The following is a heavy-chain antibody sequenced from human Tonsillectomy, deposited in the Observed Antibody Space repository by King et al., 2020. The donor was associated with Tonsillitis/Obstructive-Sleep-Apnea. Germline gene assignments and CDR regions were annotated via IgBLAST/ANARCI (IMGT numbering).Heavy chain of an antibody. D-gene: IGHD5-12*01. CDR2: VYYSGST. J-gene: IGHJ3*02. CDR3: ASLPVATWAFDI. CDR1: GGSINNNTYY. V-gene: IGHV4-39*01. Sequence: QLQESGPGLVKPSETLSLTCTVSGGSINNNTYYWGWIRQPPGKGLEWIGTVYYSGSTFYNPSLKSRVTISVDTSKNQFSLKLSSVTAADTAVYYCASLPVATWAFDIWGQGTMVTVSS.